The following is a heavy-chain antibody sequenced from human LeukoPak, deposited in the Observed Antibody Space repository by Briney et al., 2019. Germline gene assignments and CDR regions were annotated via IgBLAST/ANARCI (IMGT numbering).Heavy chain of an antibody. V-gene: IGHV3-33*06. D-gene: IGHD5-24*01. Sequence: GVSLRLSCAASGFTFSTYGMHWVRQAPGKGLEWLAVIWNDGSQKYYADSVKGRFAVSRDNSKNTLFLQVNSLRVEDTAIYYCAKDGGNGYSHDAFDIWGQGTMVTVSS. CDR1: GFTFSTYG. J-gene: IGHJ3*02. CDR2: IWNDGSQK. CDR3: AKDGGNGYSHDAFDI.